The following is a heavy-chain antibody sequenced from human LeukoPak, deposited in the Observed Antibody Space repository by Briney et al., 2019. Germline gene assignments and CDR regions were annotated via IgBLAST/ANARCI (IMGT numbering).Heavy chain of an antibody. J-gene: IGHJ4*02. Sequence: PGGSLRLSCAASGFTFSSYAMHWVRQAPGKGLEWVAVISYDGSNKYYADSVKGRFTISRDNSKNTLYLQMNSLRAEDMAVYYCARVVLWFEELLSGYWGQGTLVTVSS. CDR3: ARVVLWFEELLSGY. CDR2: ISYDGSNK. D-gene: IGHD3-10*01. V-gene: IGHV3-30-3*01. CDR1: GFTFSSYA.